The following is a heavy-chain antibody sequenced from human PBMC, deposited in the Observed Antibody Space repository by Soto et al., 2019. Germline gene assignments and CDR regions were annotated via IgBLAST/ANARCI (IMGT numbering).Heavy chain of an antibody. D-gene: IGHD6-19*01. CDR2: VNEYGTDS. J-gene: IGHJ4*02. V-gene: IGHV3-74*01. CDR1: GFTFSDSW. CDR3: ARVAVVTRGIDY. Sequence: GGSLRLSCVASGFTFSDSWMHWVRQAPGKGLVWVSRVNEYGTDSNYADSVKGRFTISRDNAENTVYLQMNGLRAEDTAVYYCARVAVVTRGIDYWVQGTLVTVSS.